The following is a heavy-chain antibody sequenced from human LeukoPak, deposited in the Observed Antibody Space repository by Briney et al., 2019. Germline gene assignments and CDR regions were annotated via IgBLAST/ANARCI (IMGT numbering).Heavy chain of an antibody. Sequence: ASVKVSCKSSGYTSTGYYMHWVRQAPGQGLEWMGWINPNSGGTHYAQKFQGRVTMTRDTSISTAYMELTSLTSDDTAVYYCARGSSSSWYKYYFDCWGQGTLVTVSS. CDR2: INPNSGGT. V-gene: IGHV1-2*02. D-gene: IGHD6-13*01. CDR1: GYTSTGYY. J-gene: IGHJ4*02. CDR3: ARGSSSSWYKYYFDC.